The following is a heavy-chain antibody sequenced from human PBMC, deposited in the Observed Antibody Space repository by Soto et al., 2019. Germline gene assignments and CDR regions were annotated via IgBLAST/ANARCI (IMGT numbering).Heavy chain of an antibody. CDR1: GYSFTSYW. Sequence: HGESLKISCNGSGYSFTSYWIGWVRQMPGKGLEWMGIIYPGDSDTRYSPSFQGQVTISAGKSISTAYLQWNSLKASDTAMYYCASSRGYSGYNDYWGQGTLVTVSS. D-gene: IGHD5-12*01. CDR3: ASSRGYSGYNDY. V-gene: IGHV5-51*01. CDR2: IYPGDSDT. J-gene: IGHJ4*02.